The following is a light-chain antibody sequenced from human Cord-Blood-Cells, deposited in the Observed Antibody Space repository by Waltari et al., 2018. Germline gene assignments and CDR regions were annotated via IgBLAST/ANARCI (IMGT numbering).Light chain of an antibody. V-gene: IGLV1-44*01. J-gene: IGLJ2*01. Sequence: QSVLTQPPSASGTPGQRVTISCSGSSSNIGSTTVNWSQQPPGTAPKLLIYSNNQRPSGVPDRFSGSKSGTSASLAISGLQSEDEADYYCAAWDDSLNGPVVFGGGTKLTVL. CDR3: AAWDDSLNGPVV. CDR1: SSNIGSTT. CDR2: SNN.